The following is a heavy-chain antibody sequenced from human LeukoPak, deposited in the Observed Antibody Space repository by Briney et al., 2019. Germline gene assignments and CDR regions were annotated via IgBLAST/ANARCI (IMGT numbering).Heavy chain of an antibody. CDR3: ARGRSSGWPTGGWFDP. V-gene: IGHV1-69*05. Sequence: SVKVSCKASGGTFSSYAISWVRQAPGQGLEWMGRIIPIFGTANYAQKFQGRVTITTDESTSTAYMELSSLRSEDTAVYYCARGRSSGWPTGGWFDPWGQGTLVTVSS. CDR2: IIPIFGTA. CDR1: GGTFSSYA. J-gene: IGHJ5*02. D-gene: IGHD6-19*01.